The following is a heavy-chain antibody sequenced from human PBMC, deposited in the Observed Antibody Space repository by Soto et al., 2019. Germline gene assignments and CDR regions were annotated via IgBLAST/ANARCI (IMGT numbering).Heavy chain of an antibody. CDR3: AREERAGYSYGYSDY. CDR1: GFTFSSYS. V-gene: IGHV3-21*01. J-gene: IGHJ4*02. CDR2: ISSSSSYI. D-gene: IGHD5-18*01. Sequence: GGSLRLSCAASGFTFSSYSMKWVRQAQGKGLEWVSSISSSSSYIYYADSVKGRFTISRDNAKNSLYLQMNSLRAEDTAVYYCAREERAGYSYGYSDYWGQGTLVTVSS.